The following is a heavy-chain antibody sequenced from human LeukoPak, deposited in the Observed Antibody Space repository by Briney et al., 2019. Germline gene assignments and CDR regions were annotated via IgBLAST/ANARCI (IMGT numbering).Heavy chain of an antibody. V-gene: IGHV3-30*02. CDR1: GFTFSSYA. J-gene: IGHJ4*02. Sequence: GGSLRLSCAASGFTFSSYAMSWVRQAPGKGLEWVAFIRFDGSTKNYADSVKGRFTISRDNSNNTLYLQMNSLRLEDTAVYFCAKDSFRSRYYFDYWGQGTLVTVSS. CDR3: AKDSFRSRYYFDY. CDR2: IRFDGSTK. D-gene: IGHD3-16*01.